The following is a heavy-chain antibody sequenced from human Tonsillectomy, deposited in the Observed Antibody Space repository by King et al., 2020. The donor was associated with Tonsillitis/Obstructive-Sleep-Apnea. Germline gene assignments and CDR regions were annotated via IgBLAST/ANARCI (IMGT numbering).Heavy chain of an antibody. Sequence: QLVQSGGGVVQPGRSLRLSCAASGFTFSSYGMHWVRQAPGKGLEWVAVIWYDGSNKYYADSVKGRFTISRDNSKNTLYLQMNSLRVEDTAVYYCARGITGTTLNYYYDMDVWGQGTTVTVSS. CDR2: IWYDGSNK. D-gene: IGHD1-7*01. CDR1: GFTFSSYG. CDR3: ARGITGTTLNYYYDMDV. J-gene: IGHJ6*02. V-gene: IGHV3-33*01.